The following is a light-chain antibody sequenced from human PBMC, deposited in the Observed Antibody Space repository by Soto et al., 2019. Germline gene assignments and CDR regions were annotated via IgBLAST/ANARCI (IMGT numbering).Light chain of an antibody. V-gene: IGKV3-20*01. J-gene: IGKJ1*01. CDR3: QQYGSSPTS. CDR1: QSVSSSY. Sequence: EIVLTQSPGTLSLSPGERATLSCRASQSVSSSYLAWYQQTPGQAPRLLIYAASSRATGIPDRFSGSGSGTDFTLTISRLEPGDFAVYFCQQYGSSPTSFGQGTKVDIK. CDR2: AAS.